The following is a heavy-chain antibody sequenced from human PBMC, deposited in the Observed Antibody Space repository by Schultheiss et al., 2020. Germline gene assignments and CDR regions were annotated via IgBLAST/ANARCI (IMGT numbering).Heavy chain of an antibody. V-gene: IGHV3-30-3*01. Sequence: GGSLRLSCAAAGFTFSSYAMHWVRQAPGKGLEWVAVMSSDGDRTFYADSVRGRFTISRDSSKNTLFLQMNGLRVEDTAVYYCASESYGNGWKNFDYWGQGTLVTVSA. CDR1: GFTFSSYA. D-gene: IGHD6-19*01. CDR2: MSSDGDRT. CDR3: ASESYGNGWKNFDY. J-gene: IGHJ4*02.